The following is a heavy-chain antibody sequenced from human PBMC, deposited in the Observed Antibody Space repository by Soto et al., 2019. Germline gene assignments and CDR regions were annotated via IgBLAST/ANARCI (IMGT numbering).Heavy chain of an antibody. J-gene: IGHJ3*02. CDR3: ARDHVDALDI. CDR2: ISGGSIYI. CDR1: GFTFSRYA. Sequence: GGSLRLSCAASGFTFSRYAINWVRQAPGKGLEWVSSISGGSIYIYYADSVKGRFTISSDKANNSVYLQMTSLRAEDAAVYYCARDHVDALDIWGQATVVNLS. V-gene: IGHV3-21*01.